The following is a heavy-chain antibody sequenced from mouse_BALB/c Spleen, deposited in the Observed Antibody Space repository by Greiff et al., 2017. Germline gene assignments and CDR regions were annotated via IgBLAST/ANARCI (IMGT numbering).Heavy chain of an antibody. J-gene: IGHJ4*01. CDR3: ARYHPSYAMDY. D-gene: IGHD2-10*02. CDR2: INPYNDGT. CDR1: GYTFTSYV. Sequence: VQLQQSGPELVKPGASVKMSCKASGYTFTSYVMHWVKQKPGQGLEWIGYINPYNDGTKYNEKFKGKATLTSDKSSSTAYMELSSLTSEDSAVYYCARYHPSYAMDYWGQGTSVTVSS. V-gene: IGHV1-14*01.